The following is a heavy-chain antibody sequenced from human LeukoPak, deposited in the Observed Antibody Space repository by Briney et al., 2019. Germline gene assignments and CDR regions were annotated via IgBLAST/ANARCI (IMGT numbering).Heavy chain of an antibody. D-gene: IGHD1-7*01. J-gene: IGHJ4*02. CDR1: GGTFSSYA. Sequence: AVKVSCKASGGTFSSYAISGVRQPPGQGLEWVGGIIPIFDKAKYAQAFQERVTITTDESTSTAYMELSSLRSEDTAVYYCARGGELNPPDYWGQGTLVTASS. V-gene: IGHV1-69*05. CDR2: IIPIFDKA. CDR3: ARGGELNPPDY.